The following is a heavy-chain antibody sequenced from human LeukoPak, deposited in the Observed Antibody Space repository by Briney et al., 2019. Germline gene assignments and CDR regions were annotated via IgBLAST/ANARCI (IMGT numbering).Heavy chain of an antibody. V-gene: IGHV4-39*07. J-gene: IGHJ4*02. D-gene: IGHD5-18*01. CDR2: IYYSGST. CDR1: GGSISSSSYY. Sequence: PSETLSLTCTVSGGSISSSSYYWGWIRQPPGKGLEWIGSIYYSGSTYYNPSLKSRVTISVDTSKNQFSLKLSSVTAADTAVYYCARCPNSYGYSTFVDYWGQGTLVTVSS. CDR3: ARCPNSYGYSTFVDY.